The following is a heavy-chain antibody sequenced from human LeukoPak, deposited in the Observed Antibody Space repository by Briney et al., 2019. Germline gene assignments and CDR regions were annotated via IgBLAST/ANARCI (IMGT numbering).Heavy chain of an antibody. V-gene: IGHV3-7*05. CDR1: GFTFTTYS. Sequence: GGSLRLSCAASGFTFTTYSMTWVRQAPGRGLEWVARIKPDGSDIPYVGSVKGRFTISRDNAKNSLYLQMNSLRAEDTAVYYCAREWWYLDYWGQGTLVTVSS. J-gene: IGHJ4*02. CDR3: AREWWYLDY. CDR2: IKPDGSDI. D-gene: IGHD2-15*01.